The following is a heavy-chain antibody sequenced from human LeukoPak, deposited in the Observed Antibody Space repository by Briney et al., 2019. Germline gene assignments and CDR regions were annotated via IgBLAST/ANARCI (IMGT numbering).Heavy chain of an antibody. V-gene: IGHV1-46*01. CDR3: ASNSYYDFWSGYHGYYYGMDV. CDR1: GYTFTSYY. J-gene: IGHJ6*02. CDR2: INPSGGST. Sequence: ASVKVSCKASGYTFTSYYMHWVRQAPGQGLEWMGIINPSGGSTSYAQKFQGRVTMTRDTSTSTVYMELSSLRSEDTAVYYCASNSYYDFWSGYHGYYYGMDVWGQGTTVTVSS. D-gene: IGHD3-3*01.